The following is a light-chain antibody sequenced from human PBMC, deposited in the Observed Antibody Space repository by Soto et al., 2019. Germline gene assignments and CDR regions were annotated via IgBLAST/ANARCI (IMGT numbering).Light chain of an antibody. J-gene: IGKJ4*01. CDR2: LGS. V-gene: IGKV2-28*01. Sequence: EIVLTQSPLSLPVTPGEPASISCRSSRSILGSSGYNYLNWYLQKPGQSPQLLIYLGSSRASEVPDRFSGSGSGTDFTLTISRVEAGDVGVYFCAQGLAVPFTFGGGTKVDIK. CDR3: AQGLAVPFT. CDR1: RSILGSSGYNY.